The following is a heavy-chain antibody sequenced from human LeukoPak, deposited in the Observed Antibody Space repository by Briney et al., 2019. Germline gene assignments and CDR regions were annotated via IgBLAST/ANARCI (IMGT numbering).Heavy chain of an antibody. J-gene: IGHJ6*02. CDR1: GFTFSSYS. D-gene: IGHD3-3*01. V-gene: IGHV3-21*01. Sequence: PGVSLRLSCAASGFTFSSYSMNWVRQAPGKGLEWVSSISSSSSYIYYADSVKGRFTISRDNAKNSLYLQMNSLRAEDTAVYYCARDSTDSYYDFWSGSQNYGMDVWGQGTTVTVSS. CDR2: ISSSSSYI. CDR3: ARDSTDSYYDFWSGSQNYGMDV.